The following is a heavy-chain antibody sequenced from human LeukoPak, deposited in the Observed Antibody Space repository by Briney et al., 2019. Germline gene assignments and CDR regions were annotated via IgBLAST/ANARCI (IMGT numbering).Heavy chain of an antibody. V-gene: IGHV3-7*01. Sequence: GGSLRLSCAGSGFTFSSYWMSWVRQAPGKGLEWVASIKRDGSEEYYVDSVKGRFTISRDNAKNSVYLQTNSLRAEDTAVYYCASTWNYLYLGYWGQGTLVTVSS. D-gene: IGHD1-7*01. CDR3: ASTWNYLYLGY. CDR2: IKRDGSEE. CDR1: GFTFSSYW. J-gene: IGHJ4*02.